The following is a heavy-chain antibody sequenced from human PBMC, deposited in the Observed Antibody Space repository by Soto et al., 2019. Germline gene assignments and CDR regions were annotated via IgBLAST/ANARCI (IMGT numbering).Heavy chain of an antibody. J-gene: IGHJ6*02. D-gene: IGHD3-3*01. V-gene: IGHV4-30-4*01. CDR1: GGSISSGDYY. Sequence: PSETLSLTCTVSGGSISSGDYYWSWIRQPPGKGLEWIGYIYYSGSTYYNPSLKSRVTISVDTSKNQFSLKLSSVTAADTAVYYCARGSYTIFGEVMDVWGQGTTVPVSS. CDR3: ARGSYTIFGEVMDV. CDR2: IYYSGST.